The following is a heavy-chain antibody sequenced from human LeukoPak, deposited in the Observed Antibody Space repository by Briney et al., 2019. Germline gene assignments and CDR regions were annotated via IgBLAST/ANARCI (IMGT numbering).Heavy chain of an antibody. CDR3: ARAAIYYYYYMDV. D-gene: IGHD2-2*02. J-gene: IGHJ6*03. CDR1: GYTFTDYF. CDR2: INPNSGDT. V-gene: IGHV1-2*02. Sequence: ASVKVSCKASGYTFTDYFIHWVRQAPGQGLEWMGWINPNSGDTSYKKKFQGRVTMTRDTSVSTAYMELSRLRSDDTAVYYCARAAIYYYYYMDVWGKGTTVTVSS.